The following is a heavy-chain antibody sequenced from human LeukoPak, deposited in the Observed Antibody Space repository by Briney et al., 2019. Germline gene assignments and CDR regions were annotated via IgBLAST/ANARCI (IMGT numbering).Heavy chain of an antibody. D-gene: IGHD3-22*01. Sequence: GGSLRLSCAASGFTFSNAWISWVRQAPGGGLEWVGRIKSKTDGGTTDYAAPVKGRFTISRDDSKNTLYLQMNSLKTEDTAVYYCTTESGYYDSSGYSPFDYWGQGTLVTVSS. CDR1: GFTFSNAW. CDR2: IKSKTDGGTT. CDR3: TTESGYYDSSGYSPFDY. V-gene: IGHV3-15*01. J-gene: IGHJ4*02.